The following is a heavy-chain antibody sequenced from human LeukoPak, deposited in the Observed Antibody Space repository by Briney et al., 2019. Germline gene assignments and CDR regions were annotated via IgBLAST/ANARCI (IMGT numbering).Heavy chain of an antibody. CDR2: INPNSGGT. V-gene: IGHV1-2*02. D-gene: IGHD3-9*01. CDR3: ARALQLRYFDWLFGY. J-gene: IGHJ4*02. Sequence: GASVKVSCKASGYTFTGYYMHWVRQAPGQGPEWMGWINPNSGGTNYAQKFQGRVTMTRDTSISTAYMELSRLRSDDTAVYYCARALQLRYFDWLFGYWGQGTLVTVSS. CDR1: GYTFTGYY.